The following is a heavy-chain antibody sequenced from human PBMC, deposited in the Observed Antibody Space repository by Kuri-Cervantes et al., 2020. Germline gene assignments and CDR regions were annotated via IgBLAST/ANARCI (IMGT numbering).Heavy chain of an antibody. CDR1: GGTFSSDA. V-gene: IGHV1-8*02. CDR2: MNPNSGNT. Sequence: ASVKVSCKASGGTFSSDAISWVRQATGQGLEWMGWMNPNSGNTGYAQKFQGRVTMTRNTSISTAYTELSSLRSEDTALYYCSKNCGETCYSGFDFWGQGTLVTVSS. D-gene: IGHD2-21*01. CDR3: SKNCGETCYSGFDF. J-gene: IGHJ4*02.